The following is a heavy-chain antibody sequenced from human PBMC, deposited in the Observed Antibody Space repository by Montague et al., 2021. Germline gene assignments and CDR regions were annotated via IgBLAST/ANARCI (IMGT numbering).Heavy chain of an antibody. Sequence: SETLSLTCTVSSGSIFRAHWSWVRQPPGKGLEWLGSMFYGGATSNNPSLKSRVTMSIDTSTNQFSLKLSFVTAADTAVYDCAKQDYFVSGTSYKGFDPWGQGILVTVSS. J-gene: IGHJ5*02. CDR3: AKQDYFVSGTSYKGFDP. V-gene: IGHV4-59*08. CDR1: SGSIFRAH. CDR2: MFYGGAT. D-gene: IGHD3-10*01.